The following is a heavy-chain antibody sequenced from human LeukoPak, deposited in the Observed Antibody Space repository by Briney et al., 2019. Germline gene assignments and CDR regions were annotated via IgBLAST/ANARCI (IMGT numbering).Heavy chain of an antibody. CDR1: GFTFSSYW. CDR3: TRDDPYFFDY. CDR2: IKHDGSEK. D-gene: IGHD3-10*01. J-gene: IGHJ4*02. Sequence: GGSLRLSCAASGFTFSSYWMTWVRQAPGKGLEWVAKIKHDGSEKYYVDSVKGRFTISRDNTKNSLYLQMNTLRAEDTAVYYCTRDDPYFFDYWGQGTPVTVSS. V-gene: IGHV3-7*01.